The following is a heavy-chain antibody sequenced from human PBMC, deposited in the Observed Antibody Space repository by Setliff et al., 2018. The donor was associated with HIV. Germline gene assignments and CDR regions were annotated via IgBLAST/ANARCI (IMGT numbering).Heavy chain of an antibody. CDR1: GGSISSYY. D-gene: IGHD3-10*01. CDR3: ARQTGLRGYYGSNSLYYFDY. CDR2: IHTTGST. V-gene: IGHV4-4*08. Sequence: SETLSLTCTVSGGSISSYYWSWIRQPAGKGLEWIGQIHTTGSTNYNPSLKSRVTTSVDTSNNQFSLILSPVTAADTAVYYCARQTGLRGYYGSNSLYYFDYWGKGMLVTVSS. J-gene: IGHJ4*02.